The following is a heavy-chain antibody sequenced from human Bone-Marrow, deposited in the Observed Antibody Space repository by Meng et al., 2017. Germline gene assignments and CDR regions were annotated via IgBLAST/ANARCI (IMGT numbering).Heavy chain of an antibody. CDR1: GGSISSYY. D-gene: IGHD3-10*01. CDR2: IYTSGST. V-gene: IGHV4-4*07. CDR3: ARHSGGSGSYFAYYYYYGMDV. Sequence: GSLRLSCTVSGGSISSYYWSWIRQPAGKGLEWIGRIYTSGSTNYNPSLKSRVTMSVDTSKNQFSLKLSSVTAADTAVYYCARHSGGSGSYFAYYYYYGMDVWGQGTTVTVSS. J-gene: IGHJ6*02.